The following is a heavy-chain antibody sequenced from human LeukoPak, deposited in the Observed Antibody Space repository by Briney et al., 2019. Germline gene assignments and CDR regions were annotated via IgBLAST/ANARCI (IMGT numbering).Heavy chain of an antibody. D-gene: IGHD6-13*01. Sequence: GGSLRLSCAASGFTFSSYGMHWVRQAPGKGLEWVAVISYDGSNKYYADSVKGRFTISRDNSKNTLYLQMNSLRAEDTAVYYCASLRIAAAGKGYWGQGTLVTVSS. V-gene: IGHV3-30*03. CDR3: ASLRIAAAGKGY. J-gene: IGHJ4*02. CDR1: GFTFSSYG. CDR2: ISYDGSNK.